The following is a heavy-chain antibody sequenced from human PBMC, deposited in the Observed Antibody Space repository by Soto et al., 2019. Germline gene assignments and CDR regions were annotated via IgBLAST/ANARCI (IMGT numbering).Heavy chain of an antibody. Sequence: EVQLVESGGGLVQPGGSLRLSCAVSGFTFNRHWMRWVGQTPGKGLEWVASIKEDGSEKSYVDSVKGRFTISRDNAKNSLFLQMNSLRVEDTAVYYCVRTGWNPPDYWGQGTLVTVSS. CDR1: GFTFNRHW. J-gene: IGHJ4*02. CDR3: VRTGWNPPDY. D-gene: IGHD1-1*01. CDR2: IKEDGSEK. V-gene: IGHV3-7*01.